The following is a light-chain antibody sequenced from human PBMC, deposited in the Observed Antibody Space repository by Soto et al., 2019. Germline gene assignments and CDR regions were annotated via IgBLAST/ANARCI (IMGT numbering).Light chain of an antibody. CDR1: SSDVGAYNY. J-gene: IGLJ2*01. CDR3: CSYAGSYMVV. Sequence: QSVLTQPRSVSGSLGQSVTMSCTGTSSDVGAYNYVSWYQQFPGKVPKVLIFDVTQRPSGVPDRFSGSKSGNTASLTISGLHAEDEADYYCCSYAGSYMVVFGGGTKLTVL. CDR2: DVT. V-gene: IGLV2-11*01.